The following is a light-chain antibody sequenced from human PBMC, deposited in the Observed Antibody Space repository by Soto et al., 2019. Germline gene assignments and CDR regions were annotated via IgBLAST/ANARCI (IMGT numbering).Light chain of an antibody. V-gene: IGLV1-40*01. J-gene: IGLJ3*02. CDR2: GNN. CDR1: SSNIGAGYD. CDR3: QSYDSSLSGWV. Sequence: QSVLTQPPSVSGAPGQRVTISCTGSSSNIGAGYDVHWYQQLPGTAPKLLIYGNNNRPSGVPDRFSGSKSATSDSLAITGLPAEAEADYYCQSYDSSLSGWVFGGGTKLTVL.